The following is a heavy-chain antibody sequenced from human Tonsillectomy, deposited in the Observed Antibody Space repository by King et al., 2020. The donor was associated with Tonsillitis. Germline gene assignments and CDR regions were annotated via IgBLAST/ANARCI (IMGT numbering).Heavy chain of an antibody. Sequence: VQLVESGAEVKKPGASVKVSCKASGYTFTSYYMHWVRQAPGQGLEWMGIINPSGGSTSYAQKFQGRVTMTRDTSTSTVYMELSSLRSEDTAVYYCARELAPYSSGWYFDPWGQGTLVTVSS. V-gene: IGHV1-46*01. CDR3: ARELAPYSSGWYFDP. CDR1: GYTFTSYY. J-gene: IGHJ5*02. CDR2: INPSGGST. D-gene: IGHD6-19*01.